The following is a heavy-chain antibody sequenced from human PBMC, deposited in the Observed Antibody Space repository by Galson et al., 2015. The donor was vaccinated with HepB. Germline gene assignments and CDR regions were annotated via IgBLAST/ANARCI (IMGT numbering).Heavy chain of an antibody. CDR2: ISDSGDSG. CDR3: AGAPAGANGHFDY. CDR1: GFPFGNHG. J-gene: IGHJ4*02. Sequence: SLRLSCAVSGFPFGNHGMSWVRQAPGKGLAWVSSISDSGDSGFYADSVRGRFTISRDNSKNMVFLQMNRLRVEDTAVYYCAGAPAGANGHFDYWGQGTLVTVSS. D-gene: IGHD1-26*01. V-gene: IGHV3-23*01.